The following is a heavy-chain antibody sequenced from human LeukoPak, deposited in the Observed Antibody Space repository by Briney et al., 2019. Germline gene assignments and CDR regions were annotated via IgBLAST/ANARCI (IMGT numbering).Heavy chain of an antibody. J-gene: IGHJ3*01. D-gene: IGHD1-1*01. Sequence: GGSLRLSCTASGVSFSRFSMNWVRQAPGKGLEWGSCISTKGGHIYYADSIKGRFTISRDNAENSVYLQMNSLRLEDTAVYFCARDRIGRLHSAFDVWGQGTTVTVSS. CDR3: ARDRIGRLHSAFDV. CDR1: GVSFSRFS. V-gene: IGHV3-21*06. CDR2: ISTKGGHI.